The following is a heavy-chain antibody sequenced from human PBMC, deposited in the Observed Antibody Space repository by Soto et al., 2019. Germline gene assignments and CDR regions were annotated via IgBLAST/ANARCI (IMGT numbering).Heavy chain of an antibody. D-gene: IGHD2-15*01. CDR3: ARGQVVAAQH. CDR1: GGSISSGGYS. V-gene: IGHV4-30-2*01. J-gene: IGHJ4*02. Sequence: QLQLQESGSGLVKPSQTLSLTCAVSGGSISSGGYSWSWIRQPPGKGLEWIGYSYHSGSTYYNPSLTSPVTISVDRSKIQFSLKLISVTAADTAVYYCARGQVVAAQHWGQGTLVTVSS. CDR2: SYHSGST.